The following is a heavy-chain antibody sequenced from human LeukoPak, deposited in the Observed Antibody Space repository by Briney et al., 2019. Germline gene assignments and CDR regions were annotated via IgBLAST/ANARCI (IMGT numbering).Heavy chain of an antibody. V-gene: IGHV3-23*01. D-gene: IGHD4-11*01. Sequence: GGSLRLSCAASGFSFSSFAISWVRQAPAKGLGWVSAISGSGGVTYYGDSVKGRFTISRDNSKNTVYLQMNSLRAEGTAVYYCAKEMSNYVGGAFDYWGQGTLVTVSS. J-gene: IGHJ4*02. CDR1: GFSFSSFA. CDR2: ISGSGGVT. CDR3: AKEMSNYVGGAFDY.